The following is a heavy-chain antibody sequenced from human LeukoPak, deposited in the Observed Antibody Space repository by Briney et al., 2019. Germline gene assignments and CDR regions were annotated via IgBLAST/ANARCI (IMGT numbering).Heavy chain of an antibody. CDR1: GFAFSSYG. CDR3: AKGSSGWTPFDY. Sequence: QSGGSLRLSCAASGFAFSSYGMHWVRQAPGKGLEWVAFIRYDGSNKYYADSVKGRFTISRDNSKNTLYLQMNSLRAEDTAVYYCAKGSSGWTPFDYWGQGTLVTVSS. V-gene: IGHV3-30*02. CDR2: IRYDGSNK. D-gene: IGHD6-19*01. J-gene: IGHJ4*02.